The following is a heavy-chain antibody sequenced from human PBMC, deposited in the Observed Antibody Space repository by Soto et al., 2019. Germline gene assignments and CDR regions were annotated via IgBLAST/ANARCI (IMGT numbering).Heavy chain of an antibody. Sequence: VQLLESGGGLVQPGGSLRLSCAASGFTFSNYAMSWVRQAPGKGLEWVSGMSNSGSRTYYADSVKGRFIISRDHSKNTLYLQMNSLRPEDTAVYYCAKAYFDILTGYFGDYWGQGTLVSVSS. V-gene: IGHV3-23*01. CDR1: GFTFSNYA. CDR2: MSNSGSRT. J-gene: IGHJ4*02. D-gene: IGHD3-9*01. CDR3: AKAYFDILTGYFGDY.